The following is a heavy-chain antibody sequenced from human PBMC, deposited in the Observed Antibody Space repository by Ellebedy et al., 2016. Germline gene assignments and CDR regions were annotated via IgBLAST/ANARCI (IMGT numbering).Heavy chain of an antibody. CDR1: GGNFSTYA. CDR3: ARVGGYCRGTDCSPGSALEFFYDYHYRMDV. J-gene: IGHJ6*02. CDR2: IIPIFGTS. D-gene: IGHD2-15*01. V-gene: IGHV1-69*13. Sequence: ASVKVSCKASGGNFSTYALSWVRQAPGRGLEWMGGIIPIFGTSKYAQKFQGRLTITADEFTSTSYMELSSLRSEDTAVYYCARVGGYCRGTDCSPGSALEFFYDYHYRMDVWGQGTTVTVSS.